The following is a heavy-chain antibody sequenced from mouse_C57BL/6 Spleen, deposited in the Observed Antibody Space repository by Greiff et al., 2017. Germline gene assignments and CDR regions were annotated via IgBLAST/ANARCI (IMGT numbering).Heavy chain of an antibody. CDR2: IYPGDGDT. CDR1: GYAFSSSW. D-gene: IGHD1-1*01. V-gene: IGHV1-82*01. J-gene: IGHJ3*01. Sequence: VQLVESGPELVKPGASVKISCKASGYAFSSSWMNWVKQRPGKGLEWIGRIYPGDGDTNYNGKFKGKATLTADKSSSTAYMQLSSLTSEDSAVYFCARPRNYYGSSYPFAYWGQGTLVTVSA. CDR3: ARPRNYYGSSYPFAY.